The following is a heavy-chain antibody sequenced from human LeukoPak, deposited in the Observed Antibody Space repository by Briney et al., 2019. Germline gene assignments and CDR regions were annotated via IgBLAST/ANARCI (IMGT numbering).Heavy chain of an antibody. J-gene: IGHJ4*02. CDR1: GYTFTGYY. D-gene: IGHD3-10*01. CDR3: ARKHTMVRGVNSLGY. CDR2: INPNSGGT. V-gene: IGHV1-2*02. Sequence: ASVKVSCKASGYTFTGYYMHWVRQAPGQGLEWMGWINPNSGGTNYAQKFQGRVTMTRDTSISTAYMELSRLRSDDTAVYYCARKHTMVRGVNSLGYWSQGTLVTVSS.